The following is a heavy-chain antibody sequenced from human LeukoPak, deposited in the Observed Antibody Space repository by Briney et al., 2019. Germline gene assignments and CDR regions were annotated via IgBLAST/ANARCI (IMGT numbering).Heavy chain of an antibody. Sequence: PGGSLRLSCAASGFTFSSYAMHWVRQAPGKGLEWVAVISYDGSNKYYADSVKGRFTISRDNSKNTLYLQMNSLRAEDTAVYYCARDSGSYRYYYYMDVWGKGTTVTVSS. D-gene: IGHD1-26*01. J-gene: IGHJ6*03. V-gene: IGHV3-30*04. CDR1: GFTFSSYA. CDR3: ARDSGSYRYYYYMDV. CDR2: ISYDGSNK.